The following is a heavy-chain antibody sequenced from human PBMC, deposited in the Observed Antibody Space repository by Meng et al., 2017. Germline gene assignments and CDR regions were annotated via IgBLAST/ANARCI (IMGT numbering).Heavy chain of an antibody. CDR2: MNPNSGIT. CDR1: GHTFTSYA. V-gene: IGHV1-8*03. Sequence: VPVTCQSSGHTFTSYAMNWVRQATGQGLEWMRWMNPNSGITGYAQKFQGRVTITRDTSISTACMALSSLRSADTAVCYCARGGPGIVVARWSYFDYWGQGTLVTVSS. J-gene: IGHJ4*02. CDR3: ARGGPGIVVARWSYFDY. D-gene: IGHD1-26*01.